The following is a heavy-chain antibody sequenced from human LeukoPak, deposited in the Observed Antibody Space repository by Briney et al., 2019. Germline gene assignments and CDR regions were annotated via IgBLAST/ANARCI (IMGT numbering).Heavy chain of an antibody. V-gene: IGHV5-51*01. CDR1: GYSFTSYW. J-gene: IGHJ4*02. Sequence: GESLKISCKGSGYSFTSYWIGWVRQMPGKGLEGRGIIYPGDSDSRYSPSFQGQVTISADKSISTAYLQWSSLKASDTAMYYCARTGDNDYVWGSYPTGDYWGQGTLVTVSS. D-gene: IGHD3-16*02. CDR2: IYPGDSDS. CDR3: ARTGDNDYVWGSYPTGDY.